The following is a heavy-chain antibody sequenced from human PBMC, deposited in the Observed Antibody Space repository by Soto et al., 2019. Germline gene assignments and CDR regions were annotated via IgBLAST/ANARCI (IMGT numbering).Heavy chain of an antibody. D-gene: IGHD4-4*01. V-gene: IGHV3-23*01. CDR2: ISGTSDMT. Sequence: LRLSCVGSGFTFSSYPMNWVRQAPGKGLEWVSAISGTSDMTYYANSVTGRFTISRDNSKNTLYLQVSSLRVEDTAIYYCAKYRWGATTVTSINWGRGTLVTVSS. J-gene: IGHJ1*01. CDR3: AKYRWGATTVTSIN. CDR1: GFTFSSYP.